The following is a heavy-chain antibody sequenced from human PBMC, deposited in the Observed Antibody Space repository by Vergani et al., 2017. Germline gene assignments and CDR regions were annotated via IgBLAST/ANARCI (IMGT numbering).Heavy chain of an antibody. V-gene: IGHV4-61*02. Sequence: QVKLQESGPGLLKPSQTLSLTCTVSGESIRSGSHYWSWIRQPAGKGPEWIGHIHTGGRTDLNPSFKSRVSISVDTSKSKFSLKLNSVTVADTAVYYCARSRPYCTSGSCPAIWGQGTLVTVSS. CDR2: IHTGGRT. D-gene: IGHD2-15*01. J-gene: IGHJ4*02. CDR1: GESIRSGSHY. CDR3: ARSRPYCTSGSCPAI.